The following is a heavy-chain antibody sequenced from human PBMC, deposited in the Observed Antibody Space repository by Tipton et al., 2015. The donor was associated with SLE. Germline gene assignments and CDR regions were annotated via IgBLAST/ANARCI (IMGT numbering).Heavy chain of an antibody. CDR1: GFTFSSYS. J-gene: IGHJ4*02. Sequence: SLRLSCAASGFTFSSYSMNWVRQAPGKGLEWVSSISSSSSYIYYADSVKGRFTISRDNAKNSLYLQMNSLRAEDTAVYYCARKGHSSSWYYFDYWGQGTLVTVSS. CDR2: ISSSSSYI. V-gene: IGHV3-21*04. CDR3: ARKGHSSSWYYFDY. D-gene: IGHD6-13*01.